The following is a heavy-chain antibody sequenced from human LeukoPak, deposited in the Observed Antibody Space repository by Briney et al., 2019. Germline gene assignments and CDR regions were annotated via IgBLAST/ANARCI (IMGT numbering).Heavy chain of an antibody. CDR1: GGSFSGYY. V-gene: IGHV4-34*01. J-gene: IGHJ6*04. CDR2: INHSGST. Sequence: SETLSLTCAVYGGSFSGYYWSWIRQPPGKGLEWIGEINHSGSTNYNPSLKSRVTISVDTSKNQFSLKVSSVTAADTAVYYCAMDCSSTRCYGNYYYGMDVRGKGTTVTVSS. CDR3: AMDCSSTRCYGNYYYGMDV. D-gene: IGHD2-2*01.